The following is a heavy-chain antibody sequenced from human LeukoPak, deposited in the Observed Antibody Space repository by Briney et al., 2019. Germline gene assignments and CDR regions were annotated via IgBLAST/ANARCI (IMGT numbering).Heavy chain of an antibody. CDR3: ARDITDDSSAYPDY. J-gene: IGHJ4*02. D-gene: IGHD3-22*01. CDR2: IWYDGSDK. V-gene: IGHV3-33*01. CDR1: GFTFSSHG. Sequence: GPLRLSCAASGFTFSSHGMHWVRQAPGKGLEWVALIWYDGSDKYYEDSVKGRFTISRDNSKNTLYLQMNSLRTEDTAVYYCARDITDDSSAYPDYWGQGTLVTVSS.